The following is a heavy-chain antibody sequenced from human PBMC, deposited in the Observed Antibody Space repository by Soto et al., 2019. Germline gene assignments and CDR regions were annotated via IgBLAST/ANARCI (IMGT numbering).Heavy chain of an antibody. V-gene: IGHV3-33*08. D-gene: IGHD3-10*01. CDR2: KWYDGSNK. CDR1: GFTFSSYG. J-gene: IGHJ4*02. CDR3: ARDRVTMVRGVSRYYDSSGTEFDY. Sequence: HPGGSLRLSCAASGFTFSSYGMHWVRQAPGKGLEWVAVKWYDGSNKYYADSVKGRFTISRDNSKNTLYLQMNSLRAEDTAVYYCARDRVTMVRGVSRYYDSSGTEFDYWGQGTLVTVSS.